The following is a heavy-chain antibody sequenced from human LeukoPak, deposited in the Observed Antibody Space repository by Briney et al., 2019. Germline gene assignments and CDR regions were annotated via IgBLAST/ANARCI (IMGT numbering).Heavy chain of an antibody. CDR1: GFTFDDYT. CDR3: AKDRGTYYDFWSGYFDY. V-gene: IGHV3-43*01. J-gene: IGHJ4*02. D-gene: IGHD3-3*01. CDR2: ISWDGGST. Sequence: PGGSLRLSCAASGFTFDDYTMHWVRQAPGKGLEWVSLISWDGGSTYYADSVKGRFTISRDNSKNSLYLQMNSLRTEDTALYYCAKDRGTYYDFWSGYFDYWGQGTLVTVSS.